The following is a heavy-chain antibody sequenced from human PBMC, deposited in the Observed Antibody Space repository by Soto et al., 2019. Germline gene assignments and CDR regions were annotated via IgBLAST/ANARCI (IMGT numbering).Heavy chain of an antibody. CDR3: ARLGGSGNYFPYFNY. CDR2: IYQSAST. J-gene: IGHJ4*02. D-gene: IGHD3-10*01. CDR1: GGSISSGGYC. V-gene: IGHV4-30-2*01. Sequence: SETLSLTCAVSGGSISSGGYCCNWLRQPQGKGLDWIGYIYQSASTNYNPTIKSRVTIAVDTSKNQFSLKLSSVTAADTAVYYCARLGGSGNYFPYFNYWGQGTLVTVSS.